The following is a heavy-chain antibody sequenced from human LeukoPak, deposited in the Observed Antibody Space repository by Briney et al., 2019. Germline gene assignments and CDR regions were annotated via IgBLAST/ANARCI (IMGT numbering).Heavy chain of an antibody. J-gene: IGHJ3*02. CDR1: GGSISSYY. Sequence: PSETLSLTCTVSGGSISSYYWSWIRQPAGKGLEWIGRIYTSGSTNYNPSLKSRVTMSVDTSKNQFSLKLSSVTAADTAVYYCARDPGRSGYYDGDAFDIWGQGTMVTVSS. D-gene: IGHD3-22*01. V-gene: IGHV4-4*07. CDR2: IYTSGST. CDR3: ARDPGRSGYYDGDAFDI.